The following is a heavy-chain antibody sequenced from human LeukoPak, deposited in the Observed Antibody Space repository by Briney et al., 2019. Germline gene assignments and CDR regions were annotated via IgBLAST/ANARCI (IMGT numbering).Heavy chain of an antibody. CDR3: AKEKKPGGYYYDSSGYDY. Sequence: PGGSLRLSCAASGFTFSSYGMHWVRQAPGKGLEWVAVISYDGSNKYYADSVKGRFTISRDNAKNSLYLQMNSLRAEDTAFSYCAKEKKPGGYYYDSSGYDYXGQGTLVTVSS. V-gene: IGHV3-30*18. J-gene: IGHJ4*02. CDR1: GFTFSSYG. D-gene: IGHD3-22*01. CDR2: ISYDGSNK.